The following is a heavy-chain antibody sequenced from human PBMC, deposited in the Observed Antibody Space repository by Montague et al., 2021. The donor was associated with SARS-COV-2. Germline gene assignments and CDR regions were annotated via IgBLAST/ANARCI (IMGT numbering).Heavy chain of an antibody. J-gene: IGHJ4*02. D-gene: IGHD4-17*01. CDR2: IAFHGRQQ. V-gene: IGHV3-33*05. Sequence: SLRLSCAASGFNFQTYGMHWVRQAPGKGLEWVAVIAFHGRQQYYADSVEGRSTISRDNSKNTVYLEIKDLTVEDTAVYYCARGSVVYGDYGPLDYWGPGNSGHRLL. CDR3: ARGSVVYGDYGPLDY. CDR1: GFNFQTYG.